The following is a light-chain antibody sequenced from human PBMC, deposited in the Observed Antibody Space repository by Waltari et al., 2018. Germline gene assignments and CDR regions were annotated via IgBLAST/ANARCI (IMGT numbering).Light chain of an antibody. V-gene: IGKV1-12*01. CDR1: QDIGSW. J-gene: IGKJ2*01. Sequence: DIQMTQSPSSLPASVGDSVTITCRASQDIGSWLAWYQQKPGKAPKLLIYAASRLESGVPPRFSGSGSGTDFILAISSLQPEDCGTFYCQQGNSFPYTFGQGTKLEI. CDR3: QQGNSFPYT. CDR2: AAS.